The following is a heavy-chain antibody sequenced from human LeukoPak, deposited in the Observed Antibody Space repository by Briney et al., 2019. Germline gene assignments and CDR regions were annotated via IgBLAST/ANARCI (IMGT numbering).Heavy chain of an antibody. CDR1: GFTFSSYW. CDR2: IKQDGSEK. CDR3: ARDTKDYSSGWCLFDY. Sequence: GGSLRLSCAASGFTFSSYWMSWVRQAPGKGLEWVANIKQDGSEKYYVDSVKGRFTISRDNAKNSLYLQMNSLRAEDTAVYYCARDTKDYSSGWCLFDYWGQGTLVTVSS. D-gene: IGHD6-19*01. V-gene: IGHV3-7*01. J-gene: IGHJ4*02.